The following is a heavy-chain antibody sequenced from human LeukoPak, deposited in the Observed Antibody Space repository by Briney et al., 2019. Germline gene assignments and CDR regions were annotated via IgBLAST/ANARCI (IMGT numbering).Heavy chain of an antibody. V-gene: IGHV4-61*08. D-gene: IGHD5-24*01. Sequence: SETLSLTCTVSGDSVSSGDYHWSWIRQPPGKGLEWIGCIYYSGSSNYNPSLKSRVTISVDTSKNQFSLKLSSVTAADTAVYYCARGARAGYNLEPFDYWGQGTLVTVSS. CDR3: ARGARAGYNLEPFDY. CDR1: GDSVSSGDYH. CDR2: IYYSGSS. J-gene: IGHJ4*02.